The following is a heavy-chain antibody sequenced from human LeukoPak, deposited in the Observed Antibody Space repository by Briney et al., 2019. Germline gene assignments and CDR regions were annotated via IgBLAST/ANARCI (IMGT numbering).Heavy chain of an antibody. D-gene: IGHD6-19*01. CDR1: GGTFSSYA. Sequence: SVKVSCKASGGTFSSYAISWVRQAPGQGLEWMGRIIPILGIANYAQKFQGRVTITADKSTSTAYMELSSLRSEDTAVYYCARGPTADVTVAGTVWFDPWGQGTLVTVSS. CDR3: ARGPTADVTVAGTVWFDP. V-gene: IGHV1-69*04. J-gene: IGHJ5*02. CDR2: IIPILGIA.